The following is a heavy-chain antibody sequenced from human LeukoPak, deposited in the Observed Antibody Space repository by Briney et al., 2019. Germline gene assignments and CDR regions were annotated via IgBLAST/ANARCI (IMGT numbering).Heavy chain of an antibody. D-gene: IGHD6-19*01. CDR2: ISAYNGNT. Sequence: ASVKVSCKASGYTFTSYGISWVRQAPGQGLEWMGWISAYNGNTNYAQKLQGRVTMTTDTSTSTAYMELRSLRSDGTAVYYCARDLGSGWFNGWFDPWGQGTLVTVSS. CDR3: ARDLGSGWFNGWFDP. V-gene: IGHV1-18*01. J-gene: IGHJ5*02. CDR1: GYTFTSYG.